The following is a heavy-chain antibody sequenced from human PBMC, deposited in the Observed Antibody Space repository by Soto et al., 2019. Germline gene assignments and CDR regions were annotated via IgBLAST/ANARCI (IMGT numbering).Heavy chain of an antibody. J-gene: IGHJ5*02. D-gene: IGHD4-17*01. CDR3: AISATVTTYGHNWFEP. CDR2: ISAYNGNT. CDR1: GYTFTSYG. V-gene: IGHV1-18*01. Sequence: QVQLVQSGAEVKKPGASVKVSCKASGYTFTSYGISWVRQAPGQGLEWMGWISAYNGNTNYAQKLQGRVTMTTDTSTSTAYMELRSLRSDDTAVYYCAISATVTTYGHNWFEPWGQGTLVTVSS.